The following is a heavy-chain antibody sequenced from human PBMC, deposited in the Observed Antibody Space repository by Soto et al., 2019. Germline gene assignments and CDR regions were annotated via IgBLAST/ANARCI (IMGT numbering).Heavy chain of an antibody. J-gene: IGHJ4*02. CDR1: GDSIRSGYY. CDR3: ARVNDFDY. V-gene: IGHV4-38-2*02. Sequence: SETLSLTCPVSGDSIRSGYYWGWIRQPPGKGLEWVANIHPSGTAYYNPSLKSRLTISIDTSRNHFSLRLTSVTAADTAVYYCARVNDFDYWGRGALVTVSS. CDR2: IHPSGTA.